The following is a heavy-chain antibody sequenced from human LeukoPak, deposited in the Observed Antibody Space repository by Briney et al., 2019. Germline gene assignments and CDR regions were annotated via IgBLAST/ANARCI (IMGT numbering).Heavy chain of an antibody. V-gene: IGHV5-51*01. J-gene: IGHJ4*02. Sequence: RHGESLKTSCKGSGYSFTSYWIGWVRQMPGKGLEWMGIIYPGDSDTRYSPSFQGQVTISADKSISTAYLQWSSLKASDTAMYYCARVGTAMVTGFDYWGQGTLVTVSS. CDR1: GYSFTSYW. CDR3: ARVGTAMVTGFDY. CDR2: IYPGDSDT. D-gene: IGHD5-18*01.